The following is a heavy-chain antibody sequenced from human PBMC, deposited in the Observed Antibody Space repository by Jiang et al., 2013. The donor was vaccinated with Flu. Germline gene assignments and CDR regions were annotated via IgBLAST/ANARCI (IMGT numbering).Heavy chain of an antibody. CDR1: GFTFSFYA. CDR2: ISGSGGST. CDR3: AKDGGYRYGSSFDY. D-gene: IGHD5-18*01. Sequence: VQLLESGGGLVQPGGSLRLSCAASGFTFSFYAMSWVRQAPGKGLEWVSAISGSGGSTYYADSVKGRFTISRDNSKNTLYLQMNSLTAEDTAVYYCAKDGGYRYGSSFDYWGQGTLVTVSS. V-gene: IGHV3-23*01. J-gene: IGHJ4*02.